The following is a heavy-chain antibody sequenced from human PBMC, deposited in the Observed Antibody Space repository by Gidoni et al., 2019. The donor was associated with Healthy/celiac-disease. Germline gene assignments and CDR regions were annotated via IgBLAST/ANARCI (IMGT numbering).Heavy chain of an antibody. J-gene: IGHJ4*02. CDR3: ARKGRAASPDY. Sequence: QVQLQPWGAGLLKPSETLSLTCAVYGGSFSGYYWSWIRQPPGKGLEWIGEINHSGSTNYNPSLKSRVTISVDTSKNQFSLKLSSVTAADTAVYYCARKGRAASPDYWGQGTLVTVSS. V-gene: IGHV4-34*01. CDR2: INHSGST. D-gene: IGHD2-2*01. CDR1: GGSFSGYY.